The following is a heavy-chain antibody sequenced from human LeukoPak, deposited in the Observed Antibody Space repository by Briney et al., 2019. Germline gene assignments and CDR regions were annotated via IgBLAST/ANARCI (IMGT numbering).Heavy chain of an antibody. CDR2: ISYDGSNK. Sequence: GGSLRLSCAASGFTFSSYAMHWVREAPGKGLEGVGVISYDGSNKYYADSVKGRFTLSRDNSKNTLYLQMNSLRAEDTAVYYCAREFITMIVVVIPFDYWGQGTLVTVSS. CDR1: GFTFSSYA. J-gene: IGHJ4*02. D-gene: IGHD3-22*01. CDR3: AREFITMIVVVIPFDY. V-gene: IGHV3-30-3*01.